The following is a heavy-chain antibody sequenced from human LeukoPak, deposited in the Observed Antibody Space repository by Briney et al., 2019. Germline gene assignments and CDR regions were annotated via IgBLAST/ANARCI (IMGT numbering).Heavy chain of an antibody. D-gene: IGHD3-22*01. J-gene: IGHJ4*02. V-gene: IGHV4-59*08. CDR2: IYYSGST. Sequence: PPETLSLTCTVSGGSISSYYWSWIRQPPGKGLEWIGYIYYSGSTNYNPSLKSRVTISVDTSKNQFSLKLSSVTAADTAVYYCARGSAEYCYDSSGYYHRRDFDYWGQGTLVTVSS. CDR1: GGSISSYY. CDR3: ARGSAEYCYDSSGYYHRRDFDY.